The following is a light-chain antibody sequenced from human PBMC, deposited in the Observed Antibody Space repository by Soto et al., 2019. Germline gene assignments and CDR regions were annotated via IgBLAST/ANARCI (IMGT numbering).Light chain of an antibody. CDR2: AAS. CDR3: QNYNSGPLT. CDR1: QGITNY. V-gene: IGKV1-27*01. Sequence: DIQMTQSPSSLSASVGDRVTITCRASQGITNYLAWYQQKPGQIPKLLMYAASTLRSGLPSRFSGSGSGTHFTLTIKSLQPEDVATYYCQNYNSGPLTFGGGTKV. J-gene: IGKJ4*01.